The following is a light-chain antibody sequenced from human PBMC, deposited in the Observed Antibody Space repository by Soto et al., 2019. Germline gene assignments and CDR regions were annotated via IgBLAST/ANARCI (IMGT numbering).Light chain of an antibody. V-gene: IGKV3-20*01. CDR2: AAS. CDR3: QQSGISPGLN. J-gene: IGKJ4*01. CDR1: QSVRSSY. Sequence: EIVLTQSPGTLSLSPGERATLSCRASQSVRSSYLAWYQQKPGQAPRLLIYAASSRATGIPDRFSGSGSGTDFTLSISRLEREDFAVYYCQQSGISPGLNFGGGTKVE.